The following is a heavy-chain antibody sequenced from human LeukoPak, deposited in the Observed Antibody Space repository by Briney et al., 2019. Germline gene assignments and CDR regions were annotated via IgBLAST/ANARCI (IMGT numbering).Heavy chain of an antibody. V-gene: IGHV4-34*01. CDR2: INHSGST. CDR3: ARGEGLLHYFDY. J-gene: IGHJ4*02. Sequence: SETLSLTCAVYGGSFSGYYWSWIRQPPGKGLEWIGEINHSGSTNYNPSLKSRVTISVYTSKNQFSLKLSSVTAADTAVYYCARGEGLLHYFDYWGQGTLVTVSS. CDR1: GGSFSGYY. D-gene: IGHD3/OR15-3a*01.